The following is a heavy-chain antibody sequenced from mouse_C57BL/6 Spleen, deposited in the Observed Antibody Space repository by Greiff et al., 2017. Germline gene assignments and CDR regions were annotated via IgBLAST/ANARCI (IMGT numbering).Heavy chain of an antibody. CDR3: ARGGITPY. CDR2: IYPGDGDT. J-gene: IGHJ2*01. Sequence: QVQLKESGPELVKPGASVKISCKASGYAFSSSWMNWVKQRPGKGLEWIGRIYPGDGDTTYNGKFKGKATLTADKSSSTAYMQISSLTSEDSAVYFCARGGITPYWGQGTTLTVSS. D-gene: IGHD1-1*01. V-gene: IGHV1-82*01. CDR1: GYAFSSSW.